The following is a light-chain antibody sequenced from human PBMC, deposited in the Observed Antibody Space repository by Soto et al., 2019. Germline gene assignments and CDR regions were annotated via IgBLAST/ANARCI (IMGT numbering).Light chain of an antibody. CDR3: QYYDSISQV. V-gene: IGLV6-57*02. J-gene: IGLJ3*02. CDR1: SCSIASNY. CDR2: KNN. Sequence: NFMLTQPHSVSESPGKTVTISCTGSSCSIASNYVQWFQQRPGSAPTTVISKNNQRPSGVPDRFSGSIDIYSHYASLTISGLNSEDDADYYCQYYDSISQVFGGGTKLTVL.